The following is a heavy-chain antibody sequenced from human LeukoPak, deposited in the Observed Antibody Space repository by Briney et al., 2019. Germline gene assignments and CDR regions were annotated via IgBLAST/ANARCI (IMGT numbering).Heavy chain of an antibody. Sequence: ASVKVSCKASGGTFSNDGISWVRQAPGQGLEWMGGIIPILTTPKYAQKFQGRVTISADESTSTAYMELSSLRSEDTAVYYCARILSSSWYEYFHHWGQGTLVTVSS. CDR2: IIPILTTP. D-gene: IGHD6-19*01. CDR1: GGTFSNDG. CDR3: ARILSSSWYEYFHH. V-gene: IGHV1-69*13. J-gene: IGHJ1*01.